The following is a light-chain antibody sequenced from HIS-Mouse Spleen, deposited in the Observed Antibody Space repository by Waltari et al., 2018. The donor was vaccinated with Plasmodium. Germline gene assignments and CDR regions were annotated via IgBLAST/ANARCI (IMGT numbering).Light chain of an antibody. CDR3: QQYDNLPPLFT. V-gene: IGKV1-33*01. CDR1: QEISNY. J-gene: IGKJ3*01. CDR2: DAS. Sequence: DIQMTQSPSSLSASVGDRGTITCQASQEISNYLNWYQQKPGKAPKLLIYDASNLETGVPSRFSGSGSGTDFTFTISSLQPEDIATYYCQQYDNLPPLFTFGPGTKVDIK.